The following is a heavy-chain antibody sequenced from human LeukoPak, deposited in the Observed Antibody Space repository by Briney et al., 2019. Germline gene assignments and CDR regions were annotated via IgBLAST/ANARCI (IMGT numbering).Heavy chain of an antibody. D-gene: IGHD5-24*01. CDR3: ARVTEMATRRSAFDI. J-gene: IGHJ3*02. Sequence: GGSLRLSCAASGFTFSSYAMSWVRQAPGKGLEWVSFIYSGGSTYYADSVKGRFTISRDNSKNTLYLQMNSLRAEDTAVYYCARVTEMATRRSAFDIWGQGTMVTVSS. V-gene: IGHV3-66*01. CDR1: GFTFSSYA. CDR2: IYSGGST.